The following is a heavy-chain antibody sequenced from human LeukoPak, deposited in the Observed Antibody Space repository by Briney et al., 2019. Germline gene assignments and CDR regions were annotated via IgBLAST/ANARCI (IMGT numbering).Heavy chain of an antibody. Sequence: GGSLRLSCAASGFTFSRYSMNWVRQAPGKGLEWVSSITISSTYLFYADSVKGRFTISRDNAKNSLYLQMNSLRAEDTAVYYCVRDLEQQLFDLWGQGTLVTVSS. CDR1: GFTFSRYS. CDR3: VRDLEQQLFDL. J-gene: IGHJ5*02. D-gene: IGHD6-13*01. CDR2: ITISSTYL. V-gene: IGHV3-21*01.